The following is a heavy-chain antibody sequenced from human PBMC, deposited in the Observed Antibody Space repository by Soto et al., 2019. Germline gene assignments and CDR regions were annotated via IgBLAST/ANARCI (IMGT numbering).Heavy chain of an antibody. D-gene: IGHD3-9*01. J-gene: IGHJ4*02. Sequence: QAQLVESGGGVVQPGRSLRLSCAASELPFTDYSMHWVRQTADKGLEWVAFISHDGRNTFYSDSVKGRFTISRDDSGSMLFLQMSGVTGEDTAIYYCAVDGVPTSSFRYYYFRFWGRGTLVTVSS. CDR2: ISHDGRNT. CDR3: AVDGVPTSSFRYYYFRF. V-gene: IGHV3-30*04. CDR1: ELPFTDYS.